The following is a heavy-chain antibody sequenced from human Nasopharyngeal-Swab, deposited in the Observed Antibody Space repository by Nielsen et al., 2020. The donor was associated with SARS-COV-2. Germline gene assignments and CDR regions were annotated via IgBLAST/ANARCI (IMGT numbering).Heavy chain of an antibody. D-gene: IGHD6-6*01. J-gene: IGHJ4*02. V-gene: IGHV3-30*04. Sequence: GESLKISCAASGFTFSSYAMHWVRQAPGKGLEWVAVISYDGSNKYYADSVKGRFTISRDNSKNTLYLQMNSLRAEDTAVYYCAKDKGYSSSSPYFDYWGQGTLVTVSS. CDR2: ISYDGSNK. CDR1: GFTFSSYA. CDR3: AKDKGYSSSSPYFDY.